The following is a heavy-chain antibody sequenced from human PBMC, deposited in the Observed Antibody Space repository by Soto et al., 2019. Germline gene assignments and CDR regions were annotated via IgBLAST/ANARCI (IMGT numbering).Heavy chain of an antibody. CDR2: IIPIFGTA. D-gene: IGHD3-10*01. CDR3: ARVPGSGSYSYFDY. J-gene: IGHJ4*02. CDR1: GGTFSSYS. V-gene: IGHV1-69*13. Sequence: GASVKVSCKASGGTFSSYSTSWVLQAPGQGLEWMGGIIPIFGTANYAQKFQGRVTITADESTSTAYMELSSLRSEDTAVYYCARVPGSGSYSYFDYWGQGTLVTVSS.